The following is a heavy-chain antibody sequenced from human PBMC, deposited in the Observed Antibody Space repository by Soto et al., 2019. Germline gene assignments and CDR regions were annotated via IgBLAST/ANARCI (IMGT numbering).Heavy chain of an antibody. V-gene: IGHV1-69*08. Sequence: QVQLVQSGAEVKKPGSSVKVSCKASGGTFSSYTITWVRQAPGQGLEWMGRIIPIIGVTKYAQKFQGRVTITADKSTSTAYMEVSSLRSEDTAVYYCARDDGEFYYYYMDVWGKGTTVTASS. CDR1: GGTFSSYT. CDR2: IIPIIGVT. CDR3: ARDDGEFYYYYMDV. D-gene: IGHD4-17*01. J-gene: IGHJ6*03.